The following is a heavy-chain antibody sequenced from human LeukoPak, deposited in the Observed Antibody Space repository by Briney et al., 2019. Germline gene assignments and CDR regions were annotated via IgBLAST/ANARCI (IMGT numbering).Heavy chain of an antibody. V-gene: IGHV4-59*01. J-gene: IGHJ4*02. D-gene: IGHD3-10*01. CDR2: IYYSGST. CDR1: GGSISSYY. Sequence: SETLSLTCTVSGGSISSYYWSWIRQPPGKGLEWIGCIYYSGSTNYNPSLKSRVTISVDTSKDQFSLKLSSGTAADPAVYYCARGCLGDYYGSGSYCFDYWGQGTLVTVSS. CDR3: ARGCLGDYYGSGSYCFDY.